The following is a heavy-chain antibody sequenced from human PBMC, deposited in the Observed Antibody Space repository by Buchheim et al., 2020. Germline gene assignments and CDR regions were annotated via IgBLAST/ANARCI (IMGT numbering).Heavy chain of an antibody. CDR2: ISGSGGST. D-gene: IGHD6-19*01. V-gene: IGHV3-23*01. CDR1: GFTFSSYA. CDR3: AKVGSYSSGWYMSQDDAFDI. J-gene: IGHJ3*02. Sequence: EVQLLESGGGLVQPGGSLRLSCAASGFTFSSYAMSWVRQAPGKGLEWVSAISGSGGSTYYADSVKGRFTISRDNSKNPLYLQMNSLRAEDTAVYYCAKVGSYSSGWYMSQDDAFDIWGQGT.